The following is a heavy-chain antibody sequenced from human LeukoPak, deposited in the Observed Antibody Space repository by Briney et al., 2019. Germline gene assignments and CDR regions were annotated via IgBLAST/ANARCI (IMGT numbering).Heavy chain of an antibody. CDR2: IKQDGSEK. CDR3: ARSIAGDWFDP. D-gene: IGHD6-6*01. Sequence: GGALRLSCAPSGFTFSSYGWGWVRQAPGKGLEWVANIKQDGSEKYYVDSVKGRFTISRDNAKNSLYLQMNSLRAEDTAVYYCARSIAGDWFDPWGQGTLVTVSS. J-gene: IGHJ5*02. V-gene: IGHV3-7*01. CDR1: GFTFSSYG.